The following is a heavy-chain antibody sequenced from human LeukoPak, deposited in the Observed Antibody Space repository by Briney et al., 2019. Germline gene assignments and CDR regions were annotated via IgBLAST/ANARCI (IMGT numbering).Heavy chain of an antibody. D-gene: IGHD3-10*01. Sequence: GESLKSSCNGSGYSFTSYGIGWVRQMPGKGLEWMGIIYPGDADTRYSPSFQGQVTISADKSIFTAYLQWSSLKAPDTAMYYSARTYYYGSRSYYNAYYFDYWGQGTLVTVSS. CDR2: IYPGDADT. V-gene: IGHV5-51*01. J-gene: IGHJ4*02. CDR1: GYSFTSYG. CDR3: ARTYYYGSRSYYNAYYFDY.